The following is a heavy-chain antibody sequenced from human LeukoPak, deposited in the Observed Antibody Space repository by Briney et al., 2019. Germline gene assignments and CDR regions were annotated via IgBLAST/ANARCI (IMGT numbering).Heavy chain of an antibody. CDR1: GFTLSSNN. CDR2: IGTNSSPI. J-gene: IGHJ5*02. Sequence: GGSLRLSCAASGFTLSSNNMNWVRQAPGKGLEWVSYIGTNSSPIYYAASVKGRFAISRDNTKNSLYLQMNNLRDEDKTLYYCARVAVGDNNWFDAWGQGTLVTVS. D-gene: IGHD2-15*01. CDR3: ARVAVGDNNWFDA. V-gene: IGHV3-48*02.